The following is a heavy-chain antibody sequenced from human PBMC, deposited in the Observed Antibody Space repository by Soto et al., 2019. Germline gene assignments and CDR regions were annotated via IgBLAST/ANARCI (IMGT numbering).Heavy chain of an antibody. CDR3: ASAPDSSGYYAAFDY. J-gene: IGHJ4*02. CDR1: GFTFSSYS. D-gene: IGHD3-22*01. CDR2: ISSSSSYI. V-gene: IGHV3-21*01. Sequence: GGSLRLSCAASGFTFSSYSMNWVRQAPGKGLEWVSSISSSSSYIYYADSVKGRFTISRDNAKNSLYLQMNSLRAEDTAVYYCASAPDSSGYYAAFDYWGQGTLVTVSS.